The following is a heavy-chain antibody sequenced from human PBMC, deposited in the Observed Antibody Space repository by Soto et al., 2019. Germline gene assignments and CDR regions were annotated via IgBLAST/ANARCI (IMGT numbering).Heavy chain of an antibody. CDR1: GFTFSNYA. CDR3: AKGAVVALGDY. J-gene: IGHJ4*02. V-gene: IGHV3-23*01. CDR2: ISDSGADT. Sequence: GGSLRLSCAASGFTFSNYAMDWVRQAPGKGPEWVSSISDSGADTYHADSVKGRFTISRDNSKNTLYLQMNSLRAEDTALYYCAKGAVVALGDYWGQGTLVTVSS.